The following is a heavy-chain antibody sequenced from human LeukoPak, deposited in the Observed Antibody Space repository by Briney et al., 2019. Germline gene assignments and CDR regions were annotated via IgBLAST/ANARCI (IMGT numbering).Heavy chain of an antibody. J-gene: IGHJ5*02. V-gene: IGHV4-34*01. Sequence: SETLSLTCAVYGGSFSGYYWSWIRQPPGKGLEWIGEINHSGSTNYNPSLKSRVTISVDTSKNQFSLKLSSVTAADTAVYYCARGQGLSSLEDIVVVPASNWFDPWGQGTLVTVSS. CDR3: ARGQGLSSLEDIVVVPASNWFDP. CDR1: GGSFSGYY. D-gene: IGHD2-2*01. CDR2: INHSGST.